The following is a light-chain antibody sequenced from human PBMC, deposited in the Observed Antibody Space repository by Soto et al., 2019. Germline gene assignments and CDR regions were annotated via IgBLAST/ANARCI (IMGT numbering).Light chain of an antibody. CDR2: EVT. J-gene: IGLJ1*01. V-gene: IGLV2-14*01. CDR3: SSKRDSSTLFV. Sequence: QSVLTQPASVSGSPGQSITISCTGTSSDGGAYNYVSWYQQHPGKVPKLLIYEVTNRPSGVSDRFSGSKSGNTASLTIYGLQAEDEADYYCSSKRDSSTLFVFGTGTKVTVL. CDR1: SSDGGAYNY.